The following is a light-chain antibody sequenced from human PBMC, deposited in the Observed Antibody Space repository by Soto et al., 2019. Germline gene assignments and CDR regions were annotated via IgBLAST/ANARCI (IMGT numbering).Light chain of an antibody. J-gene: IGLJ1*01. V-gene: IGLV2-8*01. CDR2: EVY. Sequence: QSALTQPPSASGSPGQSVTISCTGTSSDVGSSNFVSWYQQHPGKAPKLLIYEVYKRPSGVPDRFSGSKSGNTASLTVSGLQADDEDDYYCSSYAGSTNIVFGIGTKLTVL. CDR3: SSYAGSTNIV. CDR1: SSDVGSSNF.